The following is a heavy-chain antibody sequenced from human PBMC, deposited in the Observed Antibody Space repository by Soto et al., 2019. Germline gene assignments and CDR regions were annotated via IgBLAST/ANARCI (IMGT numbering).Heavy chain of an antibody. D-gene: IGHD3-3*01. CDR1: GYTFTSYD. J-gene: IGHJ5*02. CDR3: ARGRDYDFWSRLNWFDP. CDR2: MNPNSGDT. Sequence: ASVKVSCKASGYTFTSYDINWVRQATGQGLEWMGWMNPNSGDTGFAEKFQGRVTMTRNTAINTAYMELSSLTSEDTAVYYCARGRDYDFWSRLNWFDPWGQGTLVTVSS. V-gene: IGHV1-8*01.